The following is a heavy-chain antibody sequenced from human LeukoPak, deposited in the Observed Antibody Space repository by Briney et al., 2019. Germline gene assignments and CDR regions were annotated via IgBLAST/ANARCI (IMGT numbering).Heavy chain of an antibody. Sequence: ASVKVSCKVSGYTLTELSMHWVRQAPGKGLEWMGGFDPEDGETIYAQKFQGRVTMTEDTSTDTAYMELSSLRSEDTAVYYCARESSSGYCYVSVYYFDYWGQGTLVTVSS. CDR3: ARESSSGYCYVSVYYFDY. CDR1: GYTLTELS. D-gene: IGHD3-22*01. CDR2: FDPEDGET. V-gene: IGHV1-24*01. J-gene: IGHJ4*02.